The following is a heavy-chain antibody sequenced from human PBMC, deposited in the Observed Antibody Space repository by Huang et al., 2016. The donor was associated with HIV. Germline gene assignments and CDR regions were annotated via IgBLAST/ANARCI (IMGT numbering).Heavy chain of an antibody. D-gene: IGHD1-26*01. Sequence: EVQLLESGGGLVQPGGSLRLSCAASGFAFRTFGMTWVRQAPGKGLEWGSGITSNGNTYYADSVKGRFTVSRDNSKDTLYFQMNSLRADDTAIYYCAKYSGNYEYFQHWGQGTLVSVSS. CDR2: ITSNGNT. J-gene: IGHJ1*01. CDR3: AKYSGNYEYFQH. CDR1: GFAFRTFG. V-gene: IGHV3-23*01.